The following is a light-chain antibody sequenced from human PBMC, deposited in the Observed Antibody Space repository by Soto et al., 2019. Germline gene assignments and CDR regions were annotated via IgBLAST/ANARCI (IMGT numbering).Light chain of an antibody. CDR2: DVT. Sequence: QSVLTQPASVSGSPGQSITISCSGTPSDIGAYNYVSWYPHLPGKAPKVIIYDVTNRPSGVSSRFSGSKSGTTASLTISGLQAEDEANYYCGSSPISSTLMIFGGGTQLTVL. CDR1: PSDIGAYNY. J-gene: IGLJ2*01. V-gene: IGLV2-14*03. CDR3: GSSPISSTLMI.